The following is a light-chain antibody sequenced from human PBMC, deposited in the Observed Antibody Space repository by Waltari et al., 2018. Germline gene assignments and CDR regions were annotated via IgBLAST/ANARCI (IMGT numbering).Light chain of an antibody. CDR3: QQRNNWPLT. CDR2: DTS. CDR1: QNVINF. Sequence: DTVLPQSPATLCLSRRARATLPYRASQNVINFLAWYQHKPGQSPRLLIYDTSNRATGIPARFSGSGFGTDFTLTITSLEPEDFAVYYCQQRNNWPLTFGGGTKVEIK. J-gene: IGKJ4*01. V-gene: IGKV3-11*01.